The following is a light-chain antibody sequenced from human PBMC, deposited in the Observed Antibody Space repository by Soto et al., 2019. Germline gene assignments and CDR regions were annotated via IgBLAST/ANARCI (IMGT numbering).Light chain of an antibody. CDR3: QSSDASLRRV. CDR1: TSNIGAGYD. CDR2: ANT. J-gene: IGLJ3*02. V-gene: IGLV1-40*01. Sequence: QSVLTQPPSVSGAPGQRVTIPCTGTTSNIGAGYDVHWYQHLPGTAPKLLIFANTNRPSGVPDRFSGSKSGTSASLVITGLRADDEADYYCQSSDASLRRVFGGGTKVTVL.